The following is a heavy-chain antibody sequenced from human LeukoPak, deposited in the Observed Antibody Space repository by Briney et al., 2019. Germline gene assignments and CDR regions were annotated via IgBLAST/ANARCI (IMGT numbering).Heavy chain of an antibody. CDR2: IYYSGST. V-gene: IGHV4-39*01. CDR3: ARHAGRIAVAGRSRDAFDI. J-gene: IGHJ3*02. Sequence: TSETLSLTCTVSGGSISSSSYYWGWIRQPPGKGLEWIGSIYYSGSTYYNPSLKSRVTISVDTSKNQVSLKLSSVTAADTAVYYCARHAGRIAVAGRSRDAFDIWGQGTMVTVSS. D-gene: IGHD6-19*01. CDR1: GGSISSSSYY.